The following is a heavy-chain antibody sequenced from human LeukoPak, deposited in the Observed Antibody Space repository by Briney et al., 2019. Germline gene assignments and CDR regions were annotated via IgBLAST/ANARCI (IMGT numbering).Heavy chain of an antibody. CDR2: ISSSSSYI. J-gene: IGHJ4*02. CDR1: GYTRISYS. Sequence: GGSLRLSCAASGYTRISYSMKWGPHAPGKWRRSVSSISSSSSYIYYADSVKGRFTISRDNAKNSLYMEMNSLRAEDRAVHYCASPGYSSSWPFDYWGQGTLVTV. CDR3: ASPGYSSSWPFDY. V-gene: IGHV3-21*01. D-gene: IGHD6-13*01.